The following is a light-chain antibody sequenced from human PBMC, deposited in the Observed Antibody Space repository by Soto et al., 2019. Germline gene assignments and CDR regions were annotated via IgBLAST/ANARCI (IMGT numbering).Light chain of an antibody. CDR2: RDN. CDR1: RSNIGSNH. Sequence: QSVLTQPPSASGTPGQRATISCSGSRSNIGSNHVYWYQKLPGTAPKLLIYRDNQRPSGVPDRFSGSKSGTSASLAISGLRSEDEADYYCAAWDDSLSVYVLFGGGTKLTVL. CDR3: AAWDDSLSVYVL. V-gene: IGLV1-47*01. J-gene: IGLJ2*01.